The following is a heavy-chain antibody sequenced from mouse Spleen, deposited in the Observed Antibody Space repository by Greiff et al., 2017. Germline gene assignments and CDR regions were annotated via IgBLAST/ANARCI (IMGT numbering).Heavy chain of an antibody. D-gene: IGHD2-3*01. V-gene: IGHV1S56*01. CDR1: GYTFTSYY. J-gene: IGHJ3*01. CDR2: IYPGNVNT. Sequence: QVHVKQSGPELVKPGASVRISCKASGYTFTSYYIHWVKQRPGQGLEWIGWIYPGNVNTKYNEKFKGKATLTADKSSSTAYMQLSSLTSEDSAVYFCAREGGYYGFAYWGQGTLVTVSA. CDR3: AREGGYYGFAY.